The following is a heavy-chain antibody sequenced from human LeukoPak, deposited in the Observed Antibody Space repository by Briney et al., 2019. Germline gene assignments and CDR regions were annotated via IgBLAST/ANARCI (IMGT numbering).Heavy chain of an antibody. CDR3: ARPDSGSYGTSEAFDI. CDR1: GGSISSGDYY. D-gene: IGHD1-26*01. Sequence: SQTLSLTCTVSGGSISSGDYYWSWIRHPPGKGLEWIGYIYYSGSTYYNPSLKSRVTISVDTSKNQFSLKLSSVTAADTAVYYCARPDSGSYGTSEAFDIWGQGTMVTVSS. CDR2: IYYSGST. J-gene: IGHJ3*02. V-gene: IGHV4-30-4*08.